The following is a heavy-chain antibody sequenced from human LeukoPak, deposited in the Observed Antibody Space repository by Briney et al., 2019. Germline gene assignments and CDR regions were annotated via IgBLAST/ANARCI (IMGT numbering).Heavy chain of an antibody. CDR3: AISSGWYTRPFVY. CDR1: GGSMSSSSYY. J-gene: IGHJ4*02. V-gene: IGHV4-39*07. Sequence: PSETLSLTCTVSGGSMSSSSYYWGWIRQPPGKGLEWIGSIYHSGSTYYNPSLKSRVTISVDTSKNQFSLKLSSVTAADTAVYYCAISSGWYTRPFVYWGQGTLVTVSS. D-gene: IGHD6-19*01. CDR2: IYHSGST.